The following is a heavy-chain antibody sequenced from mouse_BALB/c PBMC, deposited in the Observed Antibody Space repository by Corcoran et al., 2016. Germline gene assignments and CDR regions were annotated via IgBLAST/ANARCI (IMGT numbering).Heavy chain of an antibody. CDR3: ARRYGYVGWYFYV. D-gene: IGHD1-2*01. V-gene: IGHV1S136*01. CDR2: INPYNDGT. Sequence: EVQLQQSGPELVKPGASVKISCMASGYTFTSYVMNWVKQKPGQGLEWIGYINPYNDGTKYNEKFKGKATLTSDKSSSTTYMELSSLTSEDSAVYYCARRYGYVGWYFYVWGAGTTVTVSA. CDR1: GYTFTSYV. J-gene: IGHJ1*01.